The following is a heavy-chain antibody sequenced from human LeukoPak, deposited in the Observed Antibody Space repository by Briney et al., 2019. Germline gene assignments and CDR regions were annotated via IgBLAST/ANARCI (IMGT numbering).Heavy chain of an antibody. CDR1: GYTFTGYY. D-gene: IGHD5-18*01. J-gene: IGHJ4*02. CDR3: ARGTGVGYSYGRYYFDY. V-gene: IGHV1-2*02. CDR2: INPNSGGT. Sequence: ASVKVSCKASGYTFTGYYMHWVRQAPGQGLEWMGWINPNSGGTNYAQKFQGRVTMTRDTSISTAYMELSRLRSDDTAVYYCARGTGVGYSYGRYYFDYWGQGTLVTVSS.